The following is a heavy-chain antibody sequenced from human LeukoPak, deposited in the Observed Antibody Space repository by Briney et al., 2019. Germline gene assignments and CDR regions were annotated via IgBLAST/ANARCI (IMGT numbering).Heavy chain of an antibody. J-gene: IGHJ6*02. CDR1: GGSVSDHS. D-gene: IGHD2-21*02. CDR3: ARDRGIVVVTAGTHYYHGLDV. CDR2: VYTSGII. Sequence: SETLSLTCTVSGGSVSDHSWTWIRQPAGKGLEWIGRVYTSGIINYNPSLKRRVVMSLDTSRNQFSPTLTSVTAADTAMYYCARDRGIVVVTAGTHYYHGLDVWGQGTTVTVSS. V-gene: IGHV4-4*07.